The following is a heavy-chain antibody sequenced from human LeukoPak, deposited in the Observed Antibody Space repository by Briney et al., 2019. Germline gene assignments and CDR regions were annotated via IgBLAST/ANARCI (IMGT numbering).Heavy chain of an antibody. CDR2: IYTSGST. J-gene: IGHJ4*02. CDR1: GGSISSYY. V-gene: IGHV4-4*07. Sequence: PSETLSLTCTVSGGSISSYYWSWIRQPAGKGLEWIGRIYTSGSTNYNPSLKSRVTMSVDTSKNQFSLKLSSVTAADTAVYYCARDRDEILTGYGFDYWGQGTLVTVSS. D-gene: IGHD3-9*01. CDR3: ARDRDEILTGYGFDY.